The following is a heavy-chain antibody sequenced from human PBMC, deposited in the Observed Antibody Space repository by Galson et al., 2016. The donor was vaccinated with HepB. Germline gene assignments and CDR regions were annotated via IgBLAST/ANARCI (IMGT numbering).Heavy chain of an antibody. CDR3: ARDEGYYGMDV. CDR1: GDSIGRNDYY. J-gene: IGHJ6*02. V-gene: IGHV4-31*03. CDR2: IYHFGST. Sequence: TLSLTCTVSGDSIGRNDYYWTWIRQRPVKGLEWIATIYHFGSTYYNPSLQSRVTISVDTSKNQFYLRLTSLTAADTAVYFCARDEGYYGMDVWGQGTTVIVSS.